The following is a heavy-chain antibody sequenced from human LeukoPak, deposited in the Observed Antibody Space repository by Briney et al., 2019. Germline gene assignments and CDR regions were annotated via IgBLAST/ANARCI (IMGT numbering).Heavy chain of an antibody. D-gene: IGHD5-12*01. J-gene: IGHJ4*02. CDR3: AKDRGWLRWTEFYFDY. Sequence: GGSLRLSCAASGFTFTNYAMSWVRQTPGKGLEWVAATVGSRPDTYHADSVKGRFTISRDNSKNTLYLQMNSLRAEDTAVYYCAKDRGWLRWTEFYFDYWGQGTPVTVSS. CDR2: TVGSRPDT. V-gene: IGHV3-23*01. CDR1: GFTFTNYA.